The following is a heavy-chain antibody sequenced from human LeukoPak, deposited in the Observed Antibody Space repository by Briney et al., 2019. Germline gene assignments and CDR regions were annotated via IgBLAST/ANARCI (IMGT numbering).Heavy chain of an antibody. Sequence: SETLSLTCTVSGGSISSYYWSWIRQPPGKGLEWIGYIYYSGSTNYNPSLKSRVTISVDTSKNQFSLKLSSVTAADTAVNYCAREYDSSGYIGTFDYWGQGTLVTVSS. V-gene: IGHV4-59*01. CDR3: AREYDSSGYIGTFDY. D-gene: IGHD3-22*01. CDR1: GGSISSYY. CDR2: IYYSGST. J-gene: IGHJ4*02.